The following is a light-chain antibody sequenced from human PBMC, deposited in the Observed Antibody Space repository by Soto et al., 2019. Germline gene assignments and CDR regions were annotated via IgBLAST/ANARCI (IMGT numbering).Light chain of an antibody. Sequence: EIVLTQSPDTLSLSPGESATLSCRASRSVSSNYQAWYQQKPGQAPRLLVAGTSSRATGIPDRFSGSGSGTDFTITISGLDPEDLAVSYCQQFSSSPPGVTFGGGT. CDR2: GTS. CDR1: RSVSSNY. J-gene: IGKJ4*01. CDR3: QQFSSSPPGVT. V-gene: IGKV3-20*01.